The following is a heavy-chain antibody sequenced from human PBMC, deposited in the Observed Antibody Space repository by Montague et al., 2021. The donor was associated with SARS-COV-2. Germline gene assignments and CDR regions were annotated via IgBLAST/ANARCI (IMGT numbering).Heavy chain of an antibody. CDR2: ISDSGST. CDR3: ARVDSSGPGEY. D-gene: IGHD3-22*01. CDR1: DGSLNNYF. Sequence: SETLSLTCTVSDGSLNNYFWSWIRHPPGKGLEWVGYISDSGSTKYNPSLQSRVTISVDTARNQFSLKLLSVTAADTAFYYCARVDSSGPGEYWGQGILVSVSS. J-gene: IGHJ4*02. V-gene: IGHV4-59*08.